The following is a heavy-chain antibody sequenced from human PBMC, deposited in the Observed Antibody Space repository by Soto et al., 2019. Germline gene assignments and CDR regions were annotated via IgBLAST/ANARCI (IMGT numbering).Heavy chain of an antibody. Sequence: ASVKVSCKASGYTFSSYGIIWVRQAPGQGLEWMGWIRAYNGNTNYAQKFQGRVTMTTDTSTSTAYMDLGSLRSDDTAVYYCARGGDVTTRFYNMDVWGKGTKVTVSS. CDR3: ARGGDVTTRFYNMDV. V-gene: IGHV1-18*01. J-gene: IGHJ6*03. D-gene: IGHD3-22*01. CDR1: GYTFSSYG. CDR2: IRAYNGNT.